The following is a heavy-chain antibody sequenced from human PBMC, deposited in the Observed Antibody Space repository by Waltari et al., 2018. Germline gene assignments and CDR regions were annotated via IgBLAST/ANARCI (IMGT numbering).Heavy chain of an antibody. Sequence: EVQLVQSGAEVKKPGATVKISCKASGYTFTDYYMHWVQQAPGKGLEWMGRVDPEDGETIYAEKFQGRVTITADTSTDTAYMELSSLRSEDTAVYYCATATPLYYYDSSGYYDYWGQGTLVTVSS. D-gene: IGHD3-22*01. CDR2: VDPEDGET. CDR1: GYTFTDYY. CDR3: ATATPLYYYDSSGYYDY. J-gene: IGHJ4*02. V-gene: IGHV1-69-2*01.